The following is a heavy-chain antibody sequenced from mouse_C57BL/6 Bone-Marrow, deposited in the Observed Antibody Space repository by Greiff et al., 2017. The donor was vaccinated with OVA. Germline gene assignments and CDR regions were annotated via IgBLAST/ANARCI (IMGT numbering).Heavy chain of an antibody. Sequence: QVQLKQSGAELVRPGSSVKLSCKASGYTFTSYWMDWVKQRPGQGLEWIGNIYPSDSETHYNQKFKDKATLTVDKSSSTAYMQLSSLTSEDSAVYYCARDSLYAMDYWGQGTSVTVSS. J-gene: IGHJ4*01. CDR3: ARDSLYAMDY. CDR1: GYTFTSYW. CDR2: IYPSDSET. D-gene: IGHD6-1*01. V-gene: IGHV1-61*01.